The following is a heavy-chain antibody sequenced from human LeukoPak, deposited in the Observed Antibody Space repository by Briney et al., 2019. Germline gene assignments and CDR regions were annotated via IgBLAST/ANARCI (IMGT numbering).Heavy chain of an antibody. Sequence: GGSLRRSCATSGFTFSTSWMHWVRQAPGKGLVWVSRINTDGNTRDYADSVKGRFTISRDNAKNTLYLQMNSLRAEDTAVYYCVRDMGYYDKVWGQGTLVTVSS. J-gene: IGHJ4*02. D-gene: IGHD3-22*01. CDR2: INTDGNTR. V-gene: IGHV3-74*01. CDR1: GFTFSTSW. CDR3: VRDMGYYDKV.